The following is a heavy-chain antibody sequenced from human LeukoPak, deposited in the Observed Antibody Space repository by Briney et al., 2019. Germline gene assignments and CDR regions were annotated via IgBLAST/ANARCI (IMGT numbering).Heavy chain of an antibody. CDR2: INTDGGST. D-gene: IGHD3/OR15-3a*01. Sequence: GGSLRLSCAASGFNFSSYWMHWVRQAPGKGLVRVSRINTDGGSTSYADSVKGRFTISRDNAKNKLYLQMDSLRAEDTAVYYCARRDWIRPFDYWGQGALVTVSS. CDR1: GFNFSSYW. J-gene: IGHJ4*02. CDR3: ARRDWIRPFDY. V-gene: IGHV3-74*01.